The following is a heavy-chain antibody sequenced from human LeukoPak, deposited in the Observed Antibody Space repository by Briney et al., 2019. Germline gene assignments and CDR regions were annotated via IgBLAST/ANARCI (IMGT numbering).Heavy chain of an antibody. Sequence: SETLSLTRTVSGGSISSYYWSWIRQPPGKGLEWIGYIYYSGSTNYNPSLKSRVTISVDTSKNQFSLKLSSVTAADTAVYYCARSELVRTFDYWGQGTLVTVSS. CDR2: IYYSGST. D-gene: IGHD4-23*01. V-gene: IGHV4-59*01. J-gene: IGHJ4*02. CDR1: GGSISSYY. CDR3: ARSELVRTFDY.